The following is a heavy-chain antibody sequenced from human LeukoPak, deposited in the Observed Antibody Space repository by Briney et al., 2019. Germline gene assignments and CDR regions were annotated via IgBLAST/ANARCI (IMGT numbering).Heavy chain of an antibody. Sequence: NPSETLSLTCTVSGGSISSYYWSWIRQPPGKGLEWIGYIYYSGSTNYNPSLKSRVTISVDTSKNQFSLKLSSVTAADTAVYYCARDGLGSGWYNDNWFDPWGQGTLVTVSS. CDR1: GGSISSYY. CDR2: IYYSGST. D-gene: IGHD6-19*01. CDR3: ARDGLGSGWYNDNWFDP. J-gene: IGHJ5*02. V-gene: IGHV4-59*01.